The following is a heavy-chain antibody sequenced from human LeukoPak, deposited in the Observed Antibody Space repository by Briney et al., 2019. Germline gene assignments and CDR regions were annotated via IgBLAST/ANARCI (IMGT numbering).Heavy chain of an antibody. V-gene: IGHV3-30-3*02. J-gene: IGHJ2*01. CDR2: ISKDGGNT. Sequence: PGRSLRLSCAVSGFSFSNYAMHWVRQAPGKGLEWVAVISKDGGNTHYADSVKGRFTVSRDDSKNTLYLQMNSVRSDDTAVYHCAKIHATGWYDWFFDLWGRGSQVTVSS. D-gene: IGHD6-19*01. CDR3: AKIHATGWYDWFFDL. CDR1: GFSFSNYA.